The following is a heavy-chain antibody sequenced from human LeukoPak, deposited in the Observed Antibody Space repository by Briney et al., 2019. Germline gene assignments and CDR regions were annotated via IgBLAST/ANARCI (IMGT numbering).Heavy chain of an antibody. J-gene: IGHJ3*02. CDR3: ARPLDYYDSSGPDAFDI. V-gene: IGHV3-30*04. CDR2: ISYDGSNK. D-gene: IGHD3-22*01. Sequence: QSGGSLRLSCAASGFTFSSYAMHWVRQAPGKGLEWVAVISYDGSNKYYADSVKGRFTISRDNAKNSLYLQMNSLRAEDTAVYYCARPLDYYDSSGPDAFDIWGQGTMVTVSS. CDR1: GFTFSSYA.